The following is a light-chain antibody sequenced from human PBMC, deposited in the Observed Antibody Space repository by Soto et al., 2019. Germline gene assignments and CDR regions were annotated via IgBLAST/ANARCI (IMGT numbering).Light chain of an antibody. J-gene: IGLJ1*01. CDR3: NSYAGSNNPVV. CDR1: SSDVGGYNY. V-gene: IGLV2-8*01. CDR2: EVS. Sequence: QSALTQPPSASGSPGQSVTISCTGTSSDVGGYNYVSWYQQHPGKAPKLMIYEVSKRPSGVPDRFSGSKSGNTASLTVSGLQAEDEADYYCNSYAGSNNPVVFGTGTKLTVL.